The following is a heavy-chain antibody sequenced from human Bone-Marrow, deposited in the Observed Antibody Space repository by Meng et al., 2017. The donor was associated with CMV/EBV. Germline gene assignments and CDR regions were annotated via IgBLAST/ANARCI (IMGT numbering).Heavy chain of an antibody. CDR2: ISWDGGST. Sequence: GESLKISCAASGFTFDDYTMHWVRQAPGKGLEWVSLISWDGGSTYYADSVKGRFTISRDNSKNTLYLQMNSLRAEDTAVYYCAKGVLREIDAFDIWGQGTMVTVS. J-gene: IGHJ3*02. CDR1: GFTFDDYT. CDR3: AKGVLREIDAFDI. V-gene: IGHV3-43*01. D-gene: IGHD3-10*01.